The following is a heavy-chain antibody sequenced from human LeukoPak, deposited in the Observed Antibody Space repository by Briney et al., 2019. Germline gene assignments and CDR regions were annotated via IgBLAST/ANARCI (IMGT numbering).Heavy chain of an antibody. V-gene: IGHV4-34*01. D-gene: IGHD2-2*01. J-gene: IGHJ4*02. Sequence: PQTLSLTCAVYGGSFSGYYSSWIRHPPGKGLEWIGEINHSGSTNYNPSLKSRVTISVDTSKNQFSLKLSSVTAADTAVYYCAREGIVVVPAAIGFDYWGQGTLVTVSS. CDR2: INHSGST. CDR1: GGSFSGYY. CDR3: AREGIVVVPAAIGFDY.